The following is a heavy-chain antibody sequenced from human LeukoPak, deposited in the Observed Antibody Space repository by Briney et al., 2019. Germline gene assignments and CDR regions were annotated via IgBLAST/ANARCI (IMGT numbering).Heavy chain of an antibody. J-gene: IGHJ4*02. CDR3: ARVGDYTNLAPDY. CDR2: ISSTSSYI. Sequence: GGSLRLFCTAAGFTFRSHSMDWVRQAPGKGLEWVSSISSTSSYIYYADSVKGRFTISRDNAKNSMSLQMNSLRVDDTAVYYCARVGDYTNLAPDYRGQATQVTVSS. V-gene: IGHV3-21*01. D-gene: IGHD4-11*01. CDR1: GFTFRSHS.